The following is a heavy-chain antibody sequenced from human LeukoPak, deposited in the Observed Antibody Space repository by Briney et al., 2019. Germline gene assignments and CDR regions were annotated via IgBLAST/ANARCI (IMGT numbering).Heavy chain of an antibody. CDR1: GFTFSDYY. J-gene: IGHJ3*02. Sequence: KPGGSLRLSCAASGFTFSDYYMSWIRQAPGKGLEWVSYISSSGTTTYYADSVKGRFTISRDNAKNSLYLQMNSLRAEDTAVYYCARDLAPKYYYDSSGYYSYAFDIWGQGTMVTVSS. V-gene: IGHV3-11*04. CDR2: ISSSGTTT. D-gene: IGHD3-22*01. CDR3: ARDLAPKYYYDSSGYYSYAFDI.